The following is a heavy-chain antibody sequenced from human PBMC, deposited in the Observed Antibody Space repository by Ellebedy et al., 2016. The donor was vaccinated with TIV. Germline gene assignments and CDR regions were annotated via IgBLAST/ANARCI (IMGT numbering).Heavy chain of an antibody. CDR2: INPKNGDT. Sequence: AASVKVSCKASGYTFIGYYMHWVRQAPGQGIEWMGWINPKNGDTSYAQKFQGRVTMTRDPSISTAYMELSRLGSDDTAVYYCGRSGYGSGWSFDYWGQGTLVTVSS. V-gene: IGHV1-2*02. CDR1: GYTFIGYY. D-gene: IGHD6-19*01. CDR3: GRSGYGSGWSFDY. J-gene: IGHJ4*02.